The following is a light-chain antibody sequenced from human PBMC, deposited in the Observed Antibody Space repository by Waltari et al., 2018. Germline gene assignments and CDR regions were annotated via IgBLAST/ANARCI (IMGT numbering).Light chain of an antibody. Sequence: IVLTQSPCTLSLSLGASVTRSCRTSKMSVSNYLAWYQHKPGQAPRLLIYRDSSRATGIPDRFRRSGSGSDFTLPIDRVEPEAYAVYHCKQYASLPGTFGPGTKVEFK. J-gene: IGKJ3*01. CDR1: KMSVSNY. CDR2: RDS. CDR3: KQYASLPGT. V-gene: IGKV3-20*01.